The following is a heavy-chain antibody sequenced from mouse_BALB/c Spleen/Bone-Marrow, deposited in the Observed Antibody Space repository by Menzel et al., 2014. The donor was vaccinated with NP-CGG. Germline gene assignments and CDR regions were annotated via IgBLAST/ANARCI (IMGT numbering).Heavy chain of an antibody. CDR1: GFTFSTYA. D-gene: IGHD2-4*01. CDR2: ISSSGSYT. V-gene: IGHV5-9-3*01. Sequence: EVKLVESGGGLAKPGGSLQLSCAASGFTFSTYAMSWVRQTPEKRLEWVATISSSGSYTYYPDSVKGRFPISRDNAKNTLYLQMSSLRSEDTAVFFCSRLRMITTYFDVWGAGTTVTVSS. J-gene: IGHJ1*01. CDR3: SRLRMITTYFDV.